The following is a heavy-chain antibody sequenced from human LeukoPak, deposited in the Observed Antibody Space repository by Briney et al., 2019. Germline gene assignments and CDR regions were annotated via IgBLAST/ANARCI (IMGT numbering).Heavy chain of an antibody. CDR3: ARGGGGRNDY. Sequence: SETLSLTCAVYGGSFSGYYWSWIRQPPGKGLEWIGEINHSGSTNYNPSLKSRVTISVDTSKNQFSLKLSSVTAADTAVHYCARGGGGRNDYWGQGTLVTVSS. V-gene: IGHV4-34*01. CDR2: INHSGST. D-gene: IGHD1-26*01. CDR1: GGSFSGYY. J-gene: IGHJ4*02.